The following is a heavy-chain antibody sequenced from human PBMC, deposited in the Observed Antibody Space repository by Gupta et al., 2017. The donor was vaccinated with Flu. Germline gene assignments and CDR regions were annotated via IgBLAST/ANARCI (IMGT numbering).Heavy chain of an antibody. Sequence: EVLLVESGGGLVHPGGSLRLSCAASGLTFSSRDMSWVSQAPGRGLEWVSFIRSSAVTYNGDPVRGRFTISRDNAKNSLYLQMSGLRDEDTAVYYCARGHWDNWGQGTLVTVSS. V-gene: IGHV3-48*03. CDR2: IRSSAVT. CDR3: ARGHWDN. CDR1: GLTFSSRD. J-gene: IGHJ4*02.